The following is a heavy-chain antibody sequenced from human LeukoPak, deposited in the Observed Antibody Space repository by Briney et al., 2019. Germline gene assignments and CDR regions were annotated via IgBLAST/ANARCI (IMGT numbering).Heavy chain of an antibody. J-gene: IGHJ1*01. Sequence: GGSLRLSCAASGFTFSSYAMHWVRQAPGKGLEWVAVISYDGSNKYYADSVKGRFTISRDNSKNTLYLQMNSLRAEDTAVYYCANGKIWEYFQHWGQGTLVTVSS. V-gene: IGHV3-30-3*01. D-gene: IGHD1-1*01. CDR2: ISYDGSNK. CDR1: GFTFSSYA. CDR3: ANGKIWEYFQH.